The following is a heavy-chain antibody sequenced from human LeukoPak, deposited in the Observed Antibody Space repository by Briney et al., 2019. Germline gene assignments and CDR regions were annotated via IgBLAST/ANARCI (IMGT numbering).Heavy chain of an antibody. CDR2: INSDGSST. CDR3: ASYRGDFWSGYYSNWFDP. D-gene: IGHD3-3*01. Sequence: PGGSLRLSCAASGFTFSSYWMHWVRQAPGKGLVWVSRINSDGSSTSYADSVKGRFTISRDNAKNTLYLQTNSLRAEDTAVYYCASYRGDFWSGYYSNWFDPWGQGTLVTVSS. J-gene: IGHJ5*02. V-gene: IGHV3-74*01. CDR1: GFTFSSYW.